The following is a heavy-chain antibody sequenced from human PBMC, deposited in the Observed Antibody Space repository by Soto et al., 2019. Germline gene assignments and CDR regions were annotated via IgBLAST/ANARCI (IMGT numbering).Heavy chain of an antibody. CDR1: GFTFSSYA. CDR2: ISGSGGST. CDR3: AKGKGCSSTSCYRGPHLDY. J-gene: IGHJ4*02. D-gene: IGHD2-2*02. Sequence: LRLSCAASGFTFSSYAMSWVRQAPGKGLEWVSAISGSGGSTYYADSVKGGFTISRDNSKNTLYLQMNSLRAEDTAVYYCAKGKGCSSTSCYRGPHLDYWGQGTLVTVSS. V-gene: IGHV3-23*01.